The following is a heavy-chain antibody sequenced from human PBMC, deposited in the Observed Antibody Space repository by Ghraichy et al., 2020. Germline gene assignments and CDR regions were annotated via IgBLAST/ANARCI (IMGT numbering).Heavy chain of an antibody. J-gene: IGHJ5*02. CDR1: GGSISSSSYY. V-gene: IGHV4-39*01. CDR3: ARQTKVFSAWFDP. D-gene: IGHD1-7*01. Sequence: SETLSLTCSVSGGSISSSSYYWGWIRQPPGKGLEWIGSIYYSGSTYYNPSLKSRVTISVDTSKNQFSLKLSSVTAADTAVYYCARQTKVFSAWFDPWGQGTLVTVSS. CDR2: IYYSGST.